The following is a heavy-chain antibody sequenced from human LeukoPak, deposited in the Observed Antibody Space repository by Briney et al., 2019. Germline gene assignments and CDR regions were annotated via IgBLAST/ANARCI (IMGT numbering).Heavy chain of an antibody. V-gene: IGHV3-23*01. Sequence: GRSLRLSCAASGFTFSSYAMHWVRQAPGKGLEWVAVISGSGGRTYYADSVKGRFTISRDNSKNTLYLQMNSLRAEDTAIYYCAKDALAVAVYYFDYWGQGTLVTVSS. CDR3: AKDALAVAVYYFDY. CDR2: ISGSGGRT. J-gene: IGHJ4*02. D-gene: IGHD6-19*01. CDR1: GFTFSSYA.